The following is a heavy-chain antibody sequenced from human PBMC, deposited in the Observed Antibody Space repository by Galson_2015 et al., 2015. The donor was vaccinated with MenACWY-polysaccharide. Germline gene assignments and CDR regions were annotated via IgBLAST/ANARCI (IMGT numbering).Heavy chain of an antibody. CDR3: ARVGKYSGSFYMHY. CDR2: IFHSGTT. CDR1: DYSIRSGYF. J-gene: IGHJ4*02. Sequence: TLSLTCAVSDYSIRSGYFCGWIRQPPEKGLEWIASIFHSGTTYYNPSLKSRVTISVDTSKNQFSLKLSSVTAADTAVYYCARVGKYSGSFYMHYWGQGTLVTVPS. V-gene: IGHV4-38-2*01. D-gene: IGHD1-26*01.